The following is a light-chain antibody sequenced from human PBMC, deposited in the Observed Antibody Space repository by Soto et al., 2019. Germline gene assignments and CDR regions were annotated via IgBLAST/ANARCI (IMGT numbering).Light chain of an antibody. CDR3: QQRYSWPLT. Sequence: EIVLTQSPATLSLSPGERATLSCRASQSVSNSLAWYQQKAGQAPRLLIYDASNRATGIPARFSGSGSGTDFTLTISSLEPEDLAVYYCQQRYSWPLTFGQGTRLEIK. CDR2: DAS. V-gene: IGKV3-11*01. CDR1: QSVSNS. J-gene: IGKJ5*01.